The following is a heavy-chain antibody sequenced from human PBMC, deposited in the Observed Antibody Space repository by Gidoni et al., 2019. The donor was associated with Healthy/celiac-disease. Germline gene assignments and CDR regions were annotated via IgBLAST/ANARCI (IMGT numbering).Heavy chain of an antibody. V-gene: IGHV4-34*01. J-gene: IGHJ4*02. Sequence: QVQLQQWGAGLLKPSETLSLTCAVYGGSFSGYYWSWIRQPPGKGLEWIGEINHSGSTNYNPSLKSRVTISVDTSKNQFSLKLSSVTAADTAVYYCARAPPNGIVGATMADYWGQGTLVTVSS. CDR3: ARAPPNGIVGATMADY. D-gene: IGHD1-26*01. CDR1: GGSFSGYY. CDR2: INHSGST.